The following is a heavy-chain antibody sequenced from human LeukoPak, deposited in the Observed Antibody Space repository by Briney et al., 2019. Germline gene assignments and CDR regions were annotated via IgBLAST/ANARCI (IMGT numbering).Heavy chain of an antibody. V-gene: IGHV4-61*02. D-gene: IGHD3-10*01. Sequence: PSETLSLTCTVSGGSISSGSYYWSWIRQPAGKGLEWIGRIYTSGSTNYNPSLKSRVTISVDTSKNQFSLKLSSVTAADTAVYYCARDGYYYGSGSPYPQYYFDYWGQGTLVTVSS. CDR1: GGSISSGSYY. CDR2: IYTSGST. CDR3: ARDGYYYGSGSPYPQYYFDY. J-gene: IGHJ4*02.